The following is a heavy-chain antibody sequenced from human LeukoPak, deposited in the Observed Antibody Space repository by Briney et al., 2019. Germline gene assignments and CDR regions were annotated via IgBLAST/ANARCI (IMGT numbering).Heavy chain of an antibody. CDR1: SVSFSGYY. CDR2: INHSGST. V-gene: IGHV4-34*01. CDR3: ARRRAFDI. J-gene: IGHJ3*02. Sequence: PSETLSLTCAVYSVSFSGYYWSWIRQPPGRGLEWIGEINHSGSTNYNPSLKSRVTISVDTSKNQFSLKLSSVTAADTAVYYCARRRAFDIWGQGTMVTVSS.